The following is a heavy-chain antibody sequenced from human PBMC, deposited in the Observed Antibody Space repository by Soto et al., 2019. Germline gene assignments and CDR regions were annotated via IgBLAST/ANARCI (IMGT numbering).Heavy chain of an antibody. J-gene: IGHJ4*02. V-gene: IGHV4-59*01. Sequence: PSETLSLTCTVSGGSISSYYWSWIRQPPGKGLEWIGYIYYSGSTNYNPSLKSRVTISVDTSKNQFSLKLSSVTAADTAVYYCARDFATTVTTPTLGYWGQGTLVTVSS. D-gene: IGHD4-17*01. CDR3: ARDFATTVTTPTLGY. CDR2: IYYSGST. CDR1: GGSISSYY.